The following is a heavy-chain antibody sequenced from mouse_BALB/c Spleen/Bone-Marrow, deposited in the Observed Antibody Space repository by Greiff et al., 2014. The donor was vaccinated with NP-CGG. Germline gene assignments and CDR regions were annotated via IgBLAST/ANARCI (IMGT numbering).Heavy chain of an antibody. Sequence: VQLQQSGPELVKPGTSVKISCKTSGYTFTEYTMHWVKQSHGKSIEWIGGINPNNGGTSYNQKFKGKATLTVDKSSSTAYMELRSPTSEDSAVYYCARSEGRYYFAMNYWGQGTSVTVSS. CDR2: INPNNGGT. CDR1: GYTFTEYT. V-gene: IGHV1-26*01. J-gene: IGHJ4*01. CDR3: ARSEGRYYFAMNY.